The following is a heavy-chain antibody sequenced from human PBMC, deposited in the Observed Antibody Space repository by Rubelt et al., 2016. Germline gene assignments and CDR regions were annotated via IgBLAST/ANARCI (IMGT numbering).Heavy chain of an antibody. D-gene: IGHD6-13*01. V-gene: IGHV1-18*01. CDR1: TFTNYG. CDR2: ISAYSGNA. J-gene: IGHJ4*02. CDR3: ARDVRESSNRYEEGNDY. Sequence: TFTNYGISWVRQAPGQGLEWMGWISAYSGNANYAQKLQGRVTMTTDTSTSTAYLELRSLRSDDTAVYYCARDVRESSNRYEEGNDYWGPGAQVTVSS.